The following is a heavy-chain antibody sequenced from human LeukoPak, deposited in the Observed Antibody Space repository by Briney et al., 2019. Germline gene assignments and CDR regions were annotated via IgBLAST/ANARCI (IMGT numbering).Heavy chain of an antibody. D-gene: IGHD6-19*01. CDR3: NKDREPENGWDLDY. J-gene: IGHJ4*01. Sequence: GGSLRLSCAASGFTFSSYAMSWVRQAPGKGLEWVSAISGSGGSTYYADSVKGRFTISRDNSTTTLYLQMNSLRVDDTAIYYCNKDREPENGWDLDYWGQGTLLIVSS. CDR2: ISGSGGST. V-gene: IGHV3-23*01. CDR1: GFTFSSYA.